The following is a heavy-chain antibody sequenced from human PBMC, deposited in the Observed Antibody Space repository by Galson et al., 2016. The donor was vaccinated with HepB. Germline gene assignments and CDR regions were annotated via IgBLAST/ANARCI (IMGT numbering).Heavy chain of an antibody. V-gene: IGHV4-59*11. CDR2: VFSSGGA. CDR3: ARGGSIAARLNWFDP. J-gene: IGHJ5*02. CDR1: GGSMRGLD. D-gene: IGHD6-6*01. Sequence: SETLSPTCTVSGGSMRGLDWSWIRQPPGKGLEWIGYVFSSGGANYNPSLKSRVTISIDTSTNQFSLRLSSVTTADTAFYYCARGGSIAARLNWFDPWGQGTLVTVSS.